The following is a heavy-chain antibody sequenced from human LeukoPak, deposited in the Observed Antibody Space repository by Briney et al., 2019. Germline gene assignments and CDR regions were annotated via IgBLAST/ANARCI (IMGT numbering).Heavy chain of an antibody. D-gene: IGHD4-11*01. Sequence: GGSLRLSCAASGFTFSTYGMHWVRQAPGKGLEWVSIIYSDGSTYYADSVKDRFTISRDNFKNTLYLQMNSLRAEDTALYYCARNLDHDYSDYYFDCWGQGTLVTVSS. CDR3: ARNLDHDYSDYYFDC. CDR1: GFTFSTYG. J-gene: IGHJ4*02. V-gene: IGHV3-66*01. CDR2: IYSDGST.